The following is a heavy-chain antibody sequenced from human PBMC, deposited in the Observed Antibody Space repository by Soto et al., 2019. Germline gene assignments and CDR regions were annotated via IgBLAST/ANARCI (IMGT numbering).Heavy chain of an antibody. Sequence: PGGSLRLSCAASGFTFSNYAMSWVRQAPGKGLEWVSSISGSGGSTYYAGSVKGRFTISRDNSKNTLYLQMNSLRADDTAVYFCAKSNIAVTGSYFDYWGRGTLVTVSS. D-gene: IGHD6-19*01. J-gene: IGHJ4*02. V-gene: IGHV3-23*01. CDR2: ISGSGGST. CDR3: AKSNIAVTGSYFDY. CDR1: GFTFSNYA.